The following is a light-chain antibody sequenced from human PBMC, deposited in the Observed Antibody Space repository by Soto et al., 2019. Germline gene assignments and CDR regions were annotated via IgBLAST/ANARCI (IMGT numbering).Light chain of an antibody. CDR3: MQSSQYRS. V-gene: IGKV2-24*01. CDR2: QIS. Sequence: DILLAQSPNSLAVSLGERATIKCKSSQSVFSNSKNSNTYLSWLHQRPGQPPRLLIYQISERFSGVPDRFSGSGAGTNFTLSISRVEVEDVGTFFCMQSSQYRSFGQGTKVDI. J-gene: IGKJ1*01. CDR1: QSVFSNSKNSNTY.